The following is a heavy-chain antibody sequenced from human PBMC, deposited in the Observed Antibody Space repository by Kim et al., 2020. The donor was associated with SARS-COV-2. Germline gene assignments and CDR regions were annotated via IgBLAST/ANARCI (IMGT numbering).Heavy chain of an antibody. CDR2: IYYSGST. V-gene: IGHV4-59*13. D-gene: IGHD4-4*01. CDR3: ARGALYSNFFLG. Sequence: SETLSLTCTVSGGSISSYYWSWIRQPPGKGLEWIGYIYYSGSTNYNPSLKSRVTISVDTSKNQFSLKLSSVTAADTAVYYCARGALYSNFFLGWGQGTLVTVSS. CDR1: GGSISSYY. J-gene: IGHJ4*02.